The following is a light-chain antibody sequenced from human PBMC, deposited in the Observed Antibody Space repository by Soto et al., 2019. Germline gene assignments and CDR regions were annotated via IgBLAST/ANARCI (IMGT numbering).Light chain of an antibody. CDR1: SSDVGAYNY. J-gene: IGLJ1*01. Sequence: QSVLTQPASVSGSPGESITISCTGTSSDVGAYNYVSWCQQDPGKAPKLMIYDVSSRPSGVSNRFSGSKSGHTASLTISGLQAEDEADYYCTSYTSSSTYVFGTGTKVTVL. CDR3: TSYTSSSTYV. V-gene: IGLV2-14*01. CDR2: DVS.